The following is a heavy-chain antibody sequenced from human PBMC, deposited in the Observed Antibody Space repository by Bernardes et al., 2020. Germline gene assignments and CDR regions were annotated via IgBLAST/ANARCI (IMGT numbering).Heavy chain of an antibody. CDR2: IYHSGST. CDR3: ARDHVPGYSSSWYDY. Sequence: SLTCAVSGGSISSSNWWSWVRQPPGKGLEWIGEIYHSGSTNYNPSLKSRVTISVDKSKNQFSLKLSSVTAADTAVYYCARDHVPGYSSSWYDYWGQGTLVTVSS. D-gene: IGHD6-13*01. J-gene: IGHJ4*02. CDR1: GGSISSSNW. V-gene: IGHV4-4*02.